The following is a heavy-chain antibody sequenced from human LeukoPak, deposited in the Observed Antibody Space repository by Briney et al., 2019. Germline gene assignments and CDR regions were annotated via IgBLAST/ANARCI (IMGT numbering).Heavy chain of an antibody. V-gene: IGHV4-59*11. CDR3: ARGIITTVATFDY. CDR2: VYYSAST. Sequence: PSETLSLTCTVSGGSISGHYWSWIRQPPGKGLEWIGYVYYSASTNYNPSLKSRVTISVDTSKKQFSLRLSSVTAADTAVYFCARGIITTVATFDYWGQGTLVTVSS. D-gene: IGHD4-17*01. CDR1: GGSISGHY. J-gene: IGHJ4*02.